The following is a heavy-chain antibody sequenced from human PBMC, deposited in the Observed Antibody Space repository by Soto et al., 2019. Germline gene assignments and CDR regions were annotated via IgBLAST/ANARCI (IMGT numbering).Heavy chain of an antibody. Sequence: PGGSLRLSCAASGFPFSSYAMSWVRQAPGKGLEWVSAISGSGGSTYYADSVKGRFTISRDNSKNTLYLQMNSLRAEDTAVYYCAKDRGSGGSNVFYYMDVWGKGTTVTVSS. D-gene: IGHD2-15*01. CDR1: GFPFSSYA. CDR2: ISGSGGST. J-gene: IGHJ6*03. V-gene: IGHV3-23*01. CDR3: AKDRGSGGSNVFYYMDV.